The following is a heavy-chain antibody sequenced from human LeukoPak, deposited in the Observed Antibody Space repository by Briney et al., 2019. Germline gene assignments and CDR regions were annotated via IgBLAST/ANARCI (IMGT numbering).Heavy chain of an antibody. CDR2: IRYDGNNK. D-gene: IGHD3-22*01. CDR1: GFTFSSYG. CDR3: ASYYDSSGYNPVVLDY. Sequence: GGSLRLSCAASGFTFSSYGMHWVRQAPGKGLEWVTFIRYDGNNKYYTDSVKGRFTISRDNSKNTLYLQMNSLRAEDTAVYYCASYYDSSGYNPVVLDYWGQGTLVTVSS. V-gene: IGHV3-30*02. J-gene: IGHJ4*02.